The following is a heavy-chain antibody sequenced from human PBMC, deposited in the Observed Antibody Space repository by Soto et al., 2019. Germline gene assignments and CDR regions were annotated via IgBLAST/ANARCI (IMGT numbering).Heavy chain of an antibody. CDR3: AKGGRQWLVTSDFNY. CDR2: VSHDGRNT. J-gene: IGHJ4*02. D-gene: IGHD6-19*01. CDR1: GFTFSDYA. V-gene: IGHV3-30*18. Sequence: VQLVESGGGVVQPGRSLRLSCAASGFTFSDYAMHWVRRAPGKGLEWVAVVSHDGRNTHYADSVKGRFTISRDSSKNMVSLEMTSLRAEDTAVYYCAKGGRQWLVTSDFNYWGQGALVTVSS.